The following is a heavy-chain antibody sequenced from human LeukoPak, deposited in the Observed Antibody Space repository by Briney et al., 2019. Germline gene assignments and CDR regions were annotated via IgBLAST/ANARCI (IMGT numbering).Heavy chain of an antibody. CDR3: AISIQAAAIPAFDY. Sequence: ASVKVSRKAPGNTFAGHNIHWMRQAPGQGLELMGWINPDRGGTGYARQFQGRVTMTSDTSIRAAYMELSSLVSEDSAVYFCAISIQAAAIPAFDYWGQGTLVTVSS. J-gene: IGHJ4*02. D-gene: IGHD6-25*01. V-gene: IGHV1-2*02. CDR2: INPDRGGT. CDR1: GNTFAGHN.